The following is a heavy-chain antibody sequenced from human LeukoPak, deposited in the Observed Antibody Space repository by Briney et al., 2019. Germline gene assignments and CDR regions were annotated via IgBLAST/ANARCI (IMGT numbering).Heavy chain of an antibody. CDR3: ARAPPDTAMVAWFDP. J-gene: IGHJ5*02. CDR1: GGTFSSYT. D-gene: IGHD5-18*01. V-gene: IGHV1-69*02. CDR2: IIPILGIA. Sequence: SVKVSCKASGGTFSSYTISWVRQAPGQGLEWMGRIIPILGIANYAQKFQGRVTITADKSTSTAYMELSSLSSEDTAVYYCARAPPDTAMVAWFDPWGQGTLVTVSS.